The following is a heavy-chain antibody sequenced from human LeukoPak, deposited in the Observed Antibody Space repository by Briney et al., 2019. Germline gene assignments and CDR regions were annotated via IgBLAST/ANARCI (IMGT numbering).Heavy chain of an antibody. Sequence: ASVKVSCKASGYTFTGYYMHWVRQAPGPGLEWMGWINPNSGGTNYAQKFQGRVTMTRDTSISTAYMELSRLRSDDTAVYYCASRQGIAAAGIDYWGQGTLVTVSS. CDR2: INPNSGGT. V-gene: IGHV1-2*02. CDR3: ASRQGIAAAGIDY. J-gene: IGHJ4*02. D-gene: IGHD6-13*01. CDR1: GYTFTGYY.